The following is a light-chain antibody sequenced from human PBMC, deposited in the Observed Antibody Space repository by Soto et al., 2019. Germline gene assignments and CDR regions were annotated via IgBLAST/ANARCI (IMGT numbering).Light chain of an antibody. CDR3: QQRSTWPPFT. CDR1: RNVARY. CDR2: DAS. J-gene: IGKJ3*01. Sequence: DTVLPRSPAGLSLSPGERATLSCRCRRNVARYLAWYQQNPAQAPRLLIYDASNRASGMPARCSGAGSGTDFTLTISSREPADVAVYYCQQRSTWPPFTFGPGTKVDIK. V-gene: IGKV3-11*01.